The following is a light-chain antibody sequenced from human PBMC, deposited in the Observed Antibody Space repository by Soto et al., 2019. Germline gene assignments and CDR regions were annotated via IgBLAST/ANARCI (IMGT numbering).Light chain of an antibody. CDR1: QSVSSY. V-gene: IGKV3-11*01. Sequence: EIVLTQSPATLSLSPGERATLSCRASQSVSSYLAWYQQKPGQAPRLLIYDASNRATGIPARFSSSGSGTDFTLTISSLEPEDFAVYYCQQRSNWPPFFGQGTRLEIK. CDR2: DAS. CDR3: QQRSNWPPF. J-gene: IGKJ5*01.